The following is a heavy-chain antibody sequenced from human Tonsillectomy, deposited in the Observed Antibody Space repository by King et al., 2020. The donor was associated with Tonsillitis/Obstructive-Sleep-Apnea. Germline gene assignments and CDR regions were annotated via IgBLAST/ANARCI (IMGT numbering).Heavy chain of an antibody. J-gene: IGHJ4*02. Sequence: VQLVQSGAEVKKPGASVKVSCKTSGYTFTGYYLHWVRQAPGQGLEWMGWINPNSGGTNCAQKFQGRVTITRATSISTAYMELNSLRSDDTAVYYCARVRGVCMEASGYLSYYGGQGTLVTVSS. CDR3: ARVRGVCMEASGYLSYY. CDR2: INPNSGGT. V-gene: IGHV1-2*02. CDR1: GYTFTGYY. D-gene: IGHD2-8*01.